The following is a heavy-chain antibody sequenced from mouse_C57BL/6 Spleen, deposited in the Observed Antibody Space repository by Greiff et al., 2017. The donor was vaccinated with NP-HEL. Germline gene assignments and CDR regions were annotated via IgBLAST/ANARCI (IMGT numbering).Heavy chain of an antibody. J-gene: IGHJ4*01. CDR3: ARRDGLYYAMDY. CDR1: GFTFSSYG. D-gene: IGHD1-2*01. V-gene: IGHV5-6*01. CDR2: ISSGGSYT. Sequence: EVQRVESGGDLVKPGGSLKLSCAASGFTFSSYGMSWVRQTPDKRLEWVATISSGGSYTYYPDSVKGRFTISRDNAKNTLYLQMSSLKSEDTAMYCCARRDGLYYAMDYWGQGTSVTVSS.